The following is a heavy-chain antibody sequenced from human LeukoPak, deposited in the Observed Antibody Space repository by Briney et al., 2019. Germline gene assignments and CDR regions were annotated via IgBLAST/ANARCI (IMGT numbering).Heavy chain of an antibody. Sequence: GGSLRLSCAASGFTFSTYGMHWVRQAPGKGLEWVAFIQFDGTNKYYADSVKGRFTISRDNSKNTLYLQMDSLRSDDTSVYYCAKPSGSCFDYWGRGTLVTVSS. CDR1: GFTFSTYG. D-gene: IGHD1-26*01. CDR2: IQFDGTNK. J-gene: IGHJ4*02. CDR3: AKPSGSCFDY. V-gene: IGHV3-30*02.